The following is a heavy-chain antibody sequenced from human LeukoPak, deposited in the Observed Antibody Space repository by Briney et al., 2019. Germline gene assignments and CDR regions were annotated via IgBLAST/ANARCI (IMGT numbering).Heavy chain of an antibody. D-gene: IGHD2-2*01. Sequence: ASVKVSCKVSGYTLTELSMHWVRQAPGKGLEWMGGFDPEDGETIYAQKFQGRVTMTEDTSTDTAYMGLSSLRSEDTAVYYCANLVLGYCSSTSCPADYWGQGTLVTVSS. J-gene: IGHJ4*02. CDR1: GYTLTELS. V-gene: IGHV1-24*01. CDR3: ANLVLGYCSSTSCPADY. CDR2: FDPEDGET.